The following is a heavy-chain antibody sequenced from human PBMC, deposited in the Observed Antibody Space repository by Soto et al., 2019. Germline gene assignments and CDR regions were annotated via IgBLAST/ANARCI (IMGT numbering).Heavy chain of an antibody. J-gene: IGHJ3*02. CDR3: AKDFYGGDAFDI. CDR2: ISSSSSYI. D-gene: IGHD4-17*01. Sequence: GGSLRLSCAASGFTFSSYSMNWVRQAPEKELEWVSSISSSSSYIYYADSVKGRFTISRDNAKNSLYLQMNSLRAEVTAVYYCAKDFYGGDAFDIWGQGTMVTVSS. V-gene: IGHV3-21*01. CDR1: GFTFSSYS.